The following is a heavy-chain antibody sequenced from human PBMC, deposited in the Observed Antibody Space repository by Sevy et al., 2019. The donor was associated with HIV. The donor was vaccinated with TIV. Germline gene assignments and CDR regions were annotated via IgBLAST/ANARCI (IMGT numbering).Heavy chain of an antibody. J-gene: IGHJ5*02. D-gene: IGHD6-13*01. CDR3: ARWGGWSFGIAAAGTSNWFDP. Sequence: SETLSLTCTVSGGSISSSSYYWGWIRQPPGKGLEWIGSIYYSGRTYYNPSLKSRVTISVDTSKNQFALMLSSVTAADTAVDYCARWGGWSFGIAAAGTSNWFDPWGQGTLVTVSS. V-gene: IGHV4-39*01. CDR1: GGSISSSSYY. CDR2: IYYSGRT.